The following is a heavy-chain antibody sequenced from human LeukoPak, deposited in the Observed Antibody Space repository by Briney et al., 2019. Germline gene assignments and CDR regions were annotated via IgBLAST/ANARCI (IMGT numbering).Heavy chain of an antibody. V-gene: IGHV3-74*01. J-gene: IGHJ4*02. Sequence: PGGSLRLSCAASGFTFSSYWMHWVRQAPGKGLVWVSRINSDGSSTIYADSVKGRFTISRDNAKNTLYLEMNSLRAEDTAVYYCASSFYCSGGSCYPPFDYWGQGTLVTVSS. CDR3: ASSFYCSGGSCYPPFDY. CDR2: INSDGSST. D-gene: IGHD2-15*01. CDR1: GFTFSSYW.